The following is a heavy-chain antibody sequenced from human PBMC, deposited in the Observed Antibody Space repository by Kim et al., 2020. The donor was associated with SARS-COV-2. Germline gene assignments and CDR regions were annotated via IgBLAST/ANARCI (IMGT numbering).Heavy chain of an antibody. V-gene: IGHV1-18*01. J-gene: IGHJ5*02. Sequence: ASVKVSCKAAGYIFSNYAIIWVRQIPGQGLEWMGWISGYTGYTNYVQSFQGRVTMTTDTSRSTAYMELRSLRSDDTAVYYCARERTNWFDPWGQGTLVTV. CDR1: GYIFSNYA. CDR2: ISGYTGYT. CDR3: ARERTNWFDP.